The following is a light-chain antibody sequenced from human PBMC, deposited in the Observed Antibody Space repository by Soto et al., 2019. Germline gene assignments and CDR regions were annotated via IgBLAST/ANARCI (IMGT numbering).Light chain of an antibody. CDR2: GVS. CDR3: QQYHNTPIT. J-gene: IGKJ5*01. CDR1: QSVSSNY. Sequence: EIVLTQSPGTLSLSPGERATLSCRASQSVSSNYLAWYQQIPGQAPRLLIYGVSSRAAGIPDRFSGGGSGTDFTLTINRLEPEDFAVYYCQQYHNTPITFGQGTRLEIK. V-gene: IGKV3-20*01.